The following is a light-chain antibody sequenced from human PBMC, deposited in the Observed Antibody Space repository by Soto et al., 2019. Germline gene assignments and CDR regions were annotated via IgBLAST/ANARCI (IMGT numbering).Light chain of an antibody. Sequence: DIQMTQSPSTLSGSVGDRVTITCRASQTISSWLAWYQQKPGKAPKLLIYKASTLKSGVPSRFSGSGSGTEFTLTISSLQPDDFATYYCQHYSGDRATFGQGTKVDIK. CDR2: KAS. J-gene: IGKJ1*01. CDR1: QTISSW. CDR3: QHYSGDRAT. V-gene: IGKV1-5*03.